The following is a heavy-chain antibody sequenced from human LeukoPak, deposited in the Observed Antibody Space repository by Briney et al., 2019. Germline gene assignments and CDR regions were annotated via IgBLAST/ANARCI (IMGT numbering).Heavy chain of an antibody. V-gene: IGHV3-15*01. Sequence: GRSLRLSCAASGFSVSDAYMSWVRQTPGKRLEWIGRIISKGDGGTTDYAAFVKDRFIISRDDSKGTVYLQLNSLRTDDTAVYYCLAQYYFDYWGRGTLVTVSS. CDR1: GFSVSDAY. CDR3: LAQYYFDY. CDR2: IISKGDGGTT. J-gene: IGHJ4*02. D-gene: IGHD5-24*01.